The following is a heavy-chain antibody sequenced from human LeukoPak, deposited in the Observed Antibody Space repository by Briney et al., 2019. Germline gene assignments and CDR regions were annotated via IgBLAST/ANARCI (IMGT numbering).Heavy chain of an antibody. CDR2: INHSGST. CDR3: AVGPDYSGIGDY. J-gene: IGHJ4*02. Sequence: SETLSLTCAVYGGSFSGYYWSWIRQPPGKGLEWIGEINHSGSTNYNPSLKSRVTISVDTSKNQFSLKLSSVTAADTAVYYCAVGPDYSGIGDYWGQGTLVTVSS. V-gene: IGHV4-34*01. CDR1: GGSFSGYY. D-gene: IGHD4-11*01.